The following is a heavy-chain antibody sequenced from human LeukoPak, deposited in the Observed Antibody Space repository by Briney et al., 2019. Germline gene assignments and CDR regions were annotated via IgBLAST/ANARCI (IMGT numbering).Heavy chain of an antibody. CDR2: IRYDGSKK. CDR3: AKDFPGGFQDAFDI. Sequence: GGSLRLSCAASGFSFSSYGMHWVRQAPGKGLEWVAFIRYDGSKKYYADTVKGRFTISRDNSKNTLYLQMNSLRAEDTAVYYCAKDFPGGFQDAFDIWGQGTMVTVSS. V-gene: IGHV3-30*02. CDR1: GFSFSSYG. D-gene: IGHD4-23*01. J-gene: IGHJ3*02.